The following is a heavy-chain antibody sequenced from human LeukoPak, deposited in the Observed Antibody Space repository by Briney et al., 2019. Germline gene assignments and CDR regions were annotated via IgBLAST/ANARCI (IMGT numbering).Heavy chain of an antibody. Sequence: SESLSLTCAVPGDSISIYYGSWVRQPPGKGREWGGYIYYSGGTNYNPSLKSRVTISVDTSKNQFCLKLSSVTAADTAVYYCARVLSSGWYGAFDIWGQGTMVTVSS. D-gene: IGHD6-19*01. CDR3: ARVLSSGWYGAFDI. CDR1: GDSISIYY. CDR2: IYYSGGT. V-gene: IGHV4-59*01. J-gene: IGHJ3*02.